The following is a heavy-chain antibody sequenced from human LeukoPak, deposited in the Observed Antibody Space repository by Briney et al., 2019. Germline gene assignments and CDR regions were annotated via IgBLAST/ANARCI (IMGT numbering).Heavy chain of an antibody. CDR3: ARSIIVVVPASLDY. D-gene: IGHD2-2*01. CDR2: INAGNGNT. J-gene: IGHJ4*02. V-gene: IGHV1-3*01. Sequence: ASVKVSCKASGNTFTSYAMHWVRQAPGQRLEWMGWINAGNGNTKYSQKFQGRVTITRDTSASTAYMELSSLRSEDTAVYYCARSIIVVVPASLDYWGQGTLVTVSS. CDR1: GNTFTSYA.